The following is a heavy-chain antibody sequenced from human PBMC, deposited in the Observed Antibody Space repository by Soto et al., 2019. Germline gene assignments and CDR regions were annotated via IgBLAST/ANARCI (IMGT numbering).Heavy chain of an antibody. V-gene: IGHV4-30-4*01. CDR1: GGSISSGDYY. D-gene: IGHD3-22*01. CDR3: GSVTDSSGYLIPFQDQKMDY. J-gene: IGHJ4*02. Sequence: QVQLQESGPGLVKPSQTLSLTCTVSGGSISSGDYYWSWIRQPPGKGLEWIGYIYYSGSTYYNQSLKCPVNISVDTSKNHFSLKLSPVTAADTAVYYCGSVTDSSGYLIPFQDQKMDYRGQGPLVTVSS. CDR2: IYYSGST.